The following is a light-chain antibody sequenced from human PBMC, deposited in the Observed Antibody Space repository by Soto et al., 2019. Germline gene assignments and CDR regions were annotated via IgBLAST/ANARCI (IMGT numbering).Light chain of an antibody. CDR3: QQYGFSPIS. J-gene: IGKJ5*01. CDR2: DAS. Sequence: EIVMTQSPATLSVSPGESATLSCRASQSVSSNLAWHQQKPGQAPRLLISDASTRATGIPDRFSGSGSGPEYTLTISRLEPEDFAVYSCQQYGFSPISFGQGTRLEIK. CDR1: QSVSSN. V-gene: IGKV3D-15*01.